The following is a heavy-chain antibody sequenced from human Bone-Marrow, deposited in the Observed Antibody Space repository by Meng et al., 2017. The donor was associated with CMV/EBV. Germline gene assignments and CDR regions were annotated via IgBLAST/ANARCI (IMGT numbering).Heavy chain of an antibody. CDR2: IRFDGSHK. CDR1: GFSFSSYG. V-gene: IGHV3-30*02. D-gene: IGHD3-10*01. Sequence: GGSLRLSCAASGFSFSSYGMHWVRRAPGKGLEWLSFIRFDGSHKFYSDSVKGRFTISRDNSNNTVFLQMNSLRVEDTALYYCAKLYYYGSGSNYWGQGTLVTVSS. CDR3: AKLYYYGSGSNY. J-gene: IGHJ4*02.